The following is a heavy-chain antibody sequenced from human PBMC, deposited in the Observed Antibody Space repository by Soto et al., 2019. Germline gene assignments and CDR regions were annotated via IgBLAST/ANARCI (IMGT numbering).Heavy chain of an antibody. V-gene: IGHV1-58*01. D-gene: IGHD3-10*01. CDR1: GFTFTSSA. CDR2: IVVGSGNT. Sequence: SVKVSCKASGFTFTSSAVQWVRQARGQRLEWIGWIVVGSGNTNYAQKFQERVTITRDMSTSTAHMELSSLRSEDTAVYYCAAGLLFGEQYNWFDPWGQGTLVTVSS. CDR3: AAGLLFGEQYNWFDP. J-gene: IGHJ5*02.